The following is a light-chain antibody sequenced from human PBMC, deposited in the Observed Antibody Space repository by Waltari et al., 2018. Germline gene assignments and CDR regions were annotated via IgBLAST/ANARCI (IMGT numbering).Light chain of an antibody. J-gene: IGLJ1*01. CDR2: RNN. Sequence: QSVLTQPPSASETPGQRVTIFCSGSNANLGSNYLYWYQQLPGTAPKLLIYRNNQRPSGVPDRFSASKSGTSASLAIDGLRSEDEAIYYCASWDDSHYVFGPGTK. CDR1: NANLGSNY. V-gene: IGLV1-47*01. CDR3: ASWDDSHYV.